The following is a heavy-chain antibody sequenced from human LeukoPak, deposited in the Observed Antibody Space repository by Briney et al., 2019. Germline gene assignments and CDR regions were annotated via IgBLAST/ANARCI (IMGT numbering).Heavy chain of an antibody. CDR2: IYHSGST. V-gene: IGHV4-30-2*01. J-gene: IGHJ4*02. Sequence: SQTLSLTCAVSGGSISSGGYSWSWIRQPPGKGLEWIRYIYHSGSTYYNPSLKSRVTISVDRSKNQFSLKLSSVTAADTAVYYCARSSVAAAGYFDYWGQGTLVTVSS. CDR1: GGSISSGGYS. CDR3: ARSSVAAAGYFDY. D-gene: IGHD6-13*01.